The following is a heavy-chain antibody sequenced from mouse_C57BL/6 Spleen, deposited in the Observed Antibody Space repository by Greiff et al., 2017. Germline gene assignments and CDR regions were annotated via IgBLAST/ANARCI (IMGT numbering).Heavy chain of an antibody. CDR1: GFTFSDYG. J-gene: IGHJ1*03. Sequence: EVKLVESGGGLVKPGGSLKLSCAASGFTFSDYGMHWVRQAPEKGLEWVAYISSGSSTIYYADTLKGRFTISRDNAKNTLFLQMTSLRSEDTAMYYCARPGDAYWGYFDVWGTGTTVTVSS. V-gene: IGHV5-17*01. CDR3: ARPGDAYWGYFDV. CDR2: ISSGSSTI. D-gene: IGHD2-10*01.